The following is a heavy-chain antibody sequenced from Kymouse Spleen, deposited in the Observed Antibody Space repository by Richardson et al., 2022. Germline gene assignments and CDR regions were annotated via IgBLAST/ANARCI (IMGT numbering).Heavy chain of an antibody. CDR2: ISWNSGSI. J-gene: IGHJ6*02. V-gene: IGHV3-9*01. Sequence: EVQLVESGGGLVQPGRSLRLSCAASGFTFDDYAMHWVRQAPGKGLEWVSGISWNSGSIGYADSVKGRFTISRDNAKNSLYLQMNSLRAEDTALYYCAKDMPTGDNYYYYGMDVWGQGTTVTVSS. CDR3: AKDMPTGDNYYYYGMDV. CDR1: GFTFDDYA. D-gene: IGHD7-27*02.